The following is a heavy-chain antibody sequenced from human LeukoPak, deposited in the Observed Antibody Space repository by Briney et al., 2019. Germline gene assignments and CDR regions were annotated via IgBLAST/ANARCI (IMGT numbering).Heavy chain of an antibody. Sequence: SETLSLTCTVSGYSISTGYYWDWIRQPPGEGLEWIGSIYHSGSTYYNPSLKGRVTISRDTSKNQFSLKLSSVTAADTAVYYCARGGTTVDYWGQGTLVTVSS. D-gene: IGHD1-7*01. CDR3: ARGGTTVDY. V-gene: IGHV4-38-2*02. CDR1: GYSISTGYY. CDR2: IYHSGST. J-gene: IGHJ4*02.